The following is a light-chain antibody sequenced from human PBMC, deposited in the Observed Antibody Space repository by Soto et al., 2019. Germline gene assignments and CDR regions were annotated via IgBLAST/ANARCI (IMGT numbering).Light chain of an antibody. CDR1: SSDVGGYDY. CDR2: EVS. V-gene: IGLV2-14*01. J-gene: IGLJ2*01. CDR3: SSYTSKSTVV. Sequence: QSVLTQPRSVSGSPGQSVTISCTGTSSDVGGYDYVSWYQQHPGKAPKLMISEVSNRPSGVSNRFSGSKSGNTASLTISGLQAEDEAHYYCSSYTSKSTVVFGGGTKVTVL.